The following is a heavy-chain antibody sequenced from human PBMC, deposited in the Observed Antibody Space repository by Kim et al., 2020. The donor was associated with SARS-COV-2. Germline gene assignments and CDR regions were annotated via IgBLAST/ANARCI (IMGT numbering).Heavy chain of an antibody. CDR2: IIPIFGTA. J-gene: IGHJ6*02. CDR3: AGPKHRDGYEQEYYYYGMDV. D-gene: IGHD5-12*01. V-gene: IGHV1-69*13. Sequence: SVKVSCKASGGTFSSYAISWVRQAPGQGLEWMGGIIPIFGTANYAQKFQGRVTITADESTSTAYMELSSLRSEDTAVYYCAGPKHRDGYEQEYYYYGMDVWGQGTTVTVSS. CDR1: GGTFSSYA.